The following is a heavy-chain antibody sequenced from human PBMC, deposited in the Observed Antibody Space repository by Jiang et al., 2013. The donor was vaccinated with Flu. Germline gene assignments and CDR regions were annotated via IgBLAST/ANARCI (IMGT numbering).Heavy chain of an antibody. J-gene: IGHJ4*02. CDR2: INHSGST. D-gene: IGHD6-19*01. CDR3: ARLRVRSGWYVGFDY. Sequence: ALLKPSETLSLTCAVYGGSFSGYYWSWIRQPPGKGLEWIGEINHSGSTNYNPSLKSRVTISVDTSKNQFSLKLSSVTAADTAVYYCARLRVRSGWYVGFDYWGQGTLVTVSS. CDR1: GGSFSGYY. V-gene: IGHV4-34*01.